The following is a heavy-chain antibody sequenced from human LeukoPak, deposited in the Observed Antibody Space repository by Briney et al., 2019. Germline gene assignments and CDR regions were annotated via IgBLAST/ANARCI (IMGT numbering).Heavy chain of an antibody. J-gene: IGHJ4*02. D-gene: IGHD6-19*01. CDR1: GFSFDVYA. CDR3: XXDXPSSXWSHFES. Sequence: GGSLRLSCAASGFSFDVYAMHWVRQIPGKGLEWVSGITWNSGHIGYAESVKGRFTISRDNAKSSLYLHMDSLRPEDTAFYYXXXDXPSSXWSHFESWGQGTLVTVSS. CDR2: ITWNSGHI. V-gene: IGHV3-9*01.